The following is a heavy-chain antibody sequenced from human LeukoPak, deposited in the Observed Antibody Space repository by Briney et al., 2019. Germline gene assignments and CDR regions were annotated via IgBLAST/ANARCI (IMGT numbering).Heavy chain of an antibody. CDR3: ARRGYVWGSYLSLNWFDP. CDR1: GGSISGDC. CDR2: IYTSGRT. D-gene: IGHD3-16*01. V-gene: IGHV4-4*07. Sequence: SETLSLTCTVSGGSISGDCWSWIRQPAGTGLEWIGRIYTSGRTIYNPSLKSRVTMSVDTSKNQFSLKLSSVTAADTAVYYCARRGYVWGSYLSLNWFDPWGQGTLVTVSS. J-gene: IGHJ5*02.